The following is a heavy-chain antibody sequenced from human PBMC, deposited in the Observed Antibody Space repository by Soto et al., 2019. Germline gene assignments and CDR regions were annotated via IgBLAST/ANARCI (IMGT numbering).Heavy chain of an antibody. CDR2: IVPMYGST. V-gene: IGHV1-69*01. J-gene: IGHJ6*02. CDR1: GGTFSTYT. Sequence: QVQLVQSGAEVKKPGSSVKVSCKASGGTFSTYTISWVRQAPGQGPEWMGGIVPMYGSTDYARKFQARVTITADRSTITAYMELTSLRSDDTAVYYCAKTLSYYDSSPVDVWGQGTTVSVSS. CDR3: AKTLSYYDSSPVDV. D-gene: IGHD3-22*01.